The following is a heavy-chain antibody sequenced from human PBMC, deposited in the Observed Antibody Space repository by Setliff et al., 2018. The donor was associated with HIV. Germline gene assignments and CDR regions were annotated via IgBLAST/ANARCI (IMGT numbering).Heavy chain of an antibody. J-gene: IGHJ1*01. Sequence: PSETLSLTCAVYGGSFSGYYWSWIRQPPGKGLEWIGEINHSGSTDYNPSLKSRVTISVGTSKNQFSLKLSSVTAADTAVYYCAGGEGGSYYPQHWGQGTLVTVSS. CDR3: AGGEGGSYYPQH. CDR1: GGSFSGYY. CDR2: INHSGST. D-gene: IGHD1-26*01. V-gene: IGHV4-34*01.